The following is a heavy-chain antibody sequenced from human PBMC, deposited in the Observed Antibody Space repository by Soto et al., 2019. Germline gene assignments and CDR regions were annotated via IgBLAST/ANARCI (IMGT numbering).Heavy chain of an antibody. CDR2: ISGSGGST. CDR3: AKGGDYGDYEMDY. D-gene: IGHD4-17*01. J-gene: IGHJ4*02. CDR1: GFTFSSYA. Sequence: EVQLLESGGGLVQPGGSLRLSCVASGFTFSSYAMSWVRQAPGKGLEWVSAISGSGGSTYYADSVKGRFTISRDNSKNTLYLQMNSLRAEDTAVYYCAKGGDYGDYEMDYWGQGTLVTVSS. V-gene: IGHV3-23*01.